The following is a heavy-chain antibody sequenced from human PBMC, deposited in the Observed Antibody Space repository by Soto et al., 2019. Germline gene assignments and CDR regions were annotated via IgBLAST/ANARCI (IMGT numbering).Heavy chain of an antibody. CDR2: ISSDETIV. J-gene: IGHJ4*02. Sequence: GGSLRLSCEGFGYTFRGYGMIWVRQAPGKGLECVSYISSDETIVNYADSVKGRFTISRDSAKNSLFLQMNSLRDEDTAVYYSVRGGGVGTTWGYDWGQGAQVTVSS. V-gene: IGHV3-48*02. CDR1: GYTFRGYG. CDR3: VRGGGVGTTWGYD. D-gene: IGHD1-26*01.